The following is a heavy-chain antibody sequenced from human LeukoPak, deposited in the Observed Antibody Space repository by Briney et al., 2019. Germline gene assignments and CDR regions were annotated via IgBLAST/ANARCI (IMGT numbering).Heavy chain of an antibody. CDR2: IYHSGST. CDR3: ARGGAATGNFDY. CDR1: GFSISSGYY. J-gene: IGHJ4*02. Sequence: SETLSLPCAVSGFSISSGYYLVLIRQPPGKGVGWIGSIYHSGSTYYNPSLKSRVTISVDTSKNQFSLKLSSVTAADTAVYYCARGGAATGNFDYWGQGTLVTVSS. D-gene: IGHD2-15*01. V-gene: IGHV4-38-2*01.